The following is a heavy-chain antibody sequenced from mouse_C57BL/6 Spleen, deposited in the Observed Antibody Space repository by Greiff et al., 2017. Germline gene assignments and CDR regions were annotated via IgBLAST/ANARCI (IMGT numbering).Heavy chain of an antibody. V-gene: IGHV1-26*01. CDR1: GYTFTDYY. Sequence: VQLQQSGPELVKPGASVKISCKASGYTFTDYYMNWVKQSHGQSLEWIGDINPKNGDTSYNQKFKGKATLTVDKSSSTAYMELSSLTSEDSAFYYCAIYYRNYDYFDYWGQGTTLTVSS. J-gene: IGHJ2*01. D-gene: IGHD2-1*01. CDR2: INPKNGDT. CDR3: AIYYRNYDYFDY.